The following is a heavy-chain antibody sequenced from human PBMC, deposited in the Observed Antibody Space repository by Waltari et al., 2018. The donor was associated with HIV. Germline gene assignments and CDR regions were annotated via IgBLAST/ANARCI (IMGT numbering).Heavy chain of an antibody. Sequence: DVYLVESGGGVVTTGGSIRLTCEASGFEFRHYSLNWERQSPRRGLEGVASIRRGKNEKNYLDSGRGRFVISRDNSESSVYLQMDSLREEDTATYFCVRDDPGYGPIDFWGQGTLVTV. J-gene: IGHJ4*02. CDR3: VRDDPGYGPIDF. V-gene: IGHV3-21*04. CDR1: GFEFRHYS. CDR2: IRRGKNEK. D-gene: IGHD3-10*01.